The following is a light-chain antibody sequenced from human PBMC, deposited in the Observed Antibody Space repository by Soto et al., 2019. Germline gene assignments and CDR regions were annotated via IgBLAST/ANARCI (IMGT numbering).Light chain of an antibody. Sequence: DIQMTQSPSTVSAYVGDSVTITCRASQSITTWLAWYQQKPGKAPKLLIYDASSLESGVPSRFSGSGSGTDFTLTISNLQSEDFATYYCQQANSFPLTFGGGTKVDI. CDR1: QSITTW. CDR2: DAS. CDR3: QQANSFPLT. V-gene: IGKV1-12*01. J-gene: IGKJ4*01.